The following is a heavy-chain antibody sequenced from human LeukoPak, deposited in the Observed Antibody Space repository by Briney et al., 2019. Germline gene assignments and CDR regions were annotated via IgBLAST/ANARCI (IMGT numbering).Heavy chain of an antibody. CDR1: GGSFSIYY. CDR2: IYYSGST. J-gene: IGHJ4*02. V-gene: IGHV4-59*01. CDR3: ARGRIARLPYFDY. D-gene: IGHD5-18*01. Sequence: SETLSLTCTVSGGSFSIYYWSWIRQPPGKGLEWIGSIYYSGSTDYNPSLKSRVTISVDTSKNQFSLKLSSVTAADTAVYYWARGRIARLPYFDYWGEGTLVTVSS.